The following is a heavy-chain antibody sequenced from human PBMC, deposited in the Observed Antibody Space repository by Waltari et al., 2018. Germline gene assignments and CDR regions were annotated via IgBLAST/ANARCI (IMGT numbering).Heavy chain of an antibody. D-gene: IGHD2-15*01. CDR3: ARALGSRIVVVVAKNWFDP. Sequence: QLQLQESGPGLVKPSETLSLTCTVSGGSISSSSYYWGWIRQPPGKGLEWIGSIYYSGSTYYNPALKSRVTISVDPSKNQFSLKLGSVTAADTAVYYCARALGSRIVVVVAKNWFDPWGQGTLVTVSS. CDR1: GGSISSSSYY. CDR2: IYYSGST. V-gene: IGHV4-39*07. J-gene: IGHJ5*02.